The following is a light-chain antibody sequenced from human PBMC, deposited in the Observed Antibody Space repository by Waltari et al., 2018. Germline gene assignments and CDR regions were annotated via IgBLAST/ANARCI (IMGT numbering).Light chain of an antibody. CDR1: GIGSKS. V-gene: IGLV3-21*03. CDR2: NDN. CDR3: QVWDSSSEHYV. Sequence: SYVLTQSPSMSVAPGKTARITCGGDGIGSKSVHWYQQKTGQAPVLVVHNDNDRPSGIPERFSGSNSGNTATLPISRVEAGDEADYYCQVWDSSSEHYVFGTGTRVTVL. J-gene: IGLJ1*01.